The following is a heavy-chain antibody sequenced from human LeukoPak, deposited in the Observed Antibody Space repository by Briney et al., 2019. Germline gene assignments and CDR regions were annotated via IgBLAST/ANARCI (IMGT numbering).Heavy chain of an antibody. D-gene: IGHD3-9*01. CDR1: GFTFSSYS. CDR3: ARVLGYFDSRFDY. J-gene: IGHJ4*02. CDR2: ISSSSSYI. Sequence: PGGSLRLSCAASGFTFSSYSINWVRQAPGKGLEWVSSISSSSSYIYYADSVKGRFTISRDNAKNSLYLQMNSLRAEDTAVYYCARVLGYFDSRFDYWGQGTLVTVSS. V-gene: IGHV3-21*01.